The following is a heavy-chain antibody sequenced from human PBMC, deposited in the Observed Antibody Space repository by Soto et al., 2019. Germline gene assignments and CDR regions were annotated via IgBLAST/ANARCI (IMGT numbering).Heavy chain of an antibody. Sequence: PGGSLRLSCAASGFTFSSYSMNWVRQAPGKGLEWVSSISSSSSYIYYADSVKGRFTISRDNAKSSLYLQMNSLRAEDTAVYYCARTIVVVPAAINYGMDVWGQGTTVTVSS. D-gene: IGHD2-2*01. CDR2: ISSSSSYI. V-gene: IGHV3-21*01. CDR1: GFTFSSYS. CDR3: ARTIVVVPAAINYGMDV. J-gene: IGHJ6*02.